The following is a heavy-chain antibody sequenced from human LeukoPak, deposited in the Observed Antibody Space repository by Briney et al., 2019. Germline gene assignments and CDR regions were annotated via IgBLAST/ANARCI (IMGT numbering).Heavy chain of an antibody. CDR2: IYYSGST. CDR1: GGSISSSSYY. Sequence: SETLSLTCTVSGGSISSSSYYWGWIRQPPGKGLEWIGSIYYSGSTYYNPSLKSRVTISVDTSKNQFSLKLSSVTAADTAVYYCARQAYNWNYIYWGQGTLVTVSS. V-gene: IGHV4-39*01. D-gene: IGHD1-7*01. J-gene: IGHJ4*02. CDR3: ARQAYNWNYIY.